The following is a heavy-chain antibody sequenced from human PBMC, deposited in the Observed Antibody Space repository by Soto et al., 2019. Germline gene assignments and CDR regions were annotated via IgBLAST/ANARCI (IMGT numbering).Heavy chain of an antibody. CDR2: IYYSGST. CDR3: AGSGSSPYYYYFGMDV. D-gene: IGHD3-10*01. V-gene: IGHV4-59*03. Sequence: QVQLQESGPGLVKPSETLSLTCTVSGGSISSYCWSWIRQPPGKGLEWIGYIYYSGSTNYTPSHKGRVTRSVDTSTNQFSLKLSSVTAADTAVYYCAGSGSSPYYYYFGMDVWGQGTTVTVSS. CDR1: GGSISSYC. J-gene: IGHJ6*02.